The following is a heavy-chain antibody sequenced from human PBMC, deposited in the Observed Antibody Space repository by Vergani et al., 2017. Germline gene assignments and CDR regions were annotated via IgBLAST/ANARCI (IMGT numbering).Heavy chain of an antibody. CDR3: ATKSCGMRGCQIGYWRE. V-gene: IGHV3-30*03. J-gene: IGHJ1*01. CDR1: GFTPSYYV. D-gene: IGHD6-19*01. CDR2: ISYDGTQK. Sequence: QVHLVESGGGVVQPGRSLRLSCVVSGFTPSYYVMHWVRQAPAKGLEWVAVISYDGTQKYYADSVKGRLTISRDNSKSTLCLQMNSLRTEDTAVYYCATKSCGMRGCQIGYWREWGQRTLVTVCS.